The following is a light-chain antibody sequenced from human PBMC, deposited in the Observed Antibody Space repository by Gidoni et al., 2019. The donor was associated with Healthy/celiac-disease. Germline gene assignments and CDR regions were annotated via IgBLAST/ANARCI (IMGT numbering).Light chain of an antibody. V-gene: IGLV2-11*01. CDR1: SSDVGGYNY. Sequence: QSALTQPRSVSGSPGQSVTISCTGTSSDVGGYNYVSWYQQHPGQAPKLMIYDVSKRPSGVPDRFSGSKSGNTASLTISGLQAEDEADYYCCSYAGKVFGTGTKVTVL. CDR2: DVS. J-gene: IGLJ1*01. CDR3: CSYAGKV.